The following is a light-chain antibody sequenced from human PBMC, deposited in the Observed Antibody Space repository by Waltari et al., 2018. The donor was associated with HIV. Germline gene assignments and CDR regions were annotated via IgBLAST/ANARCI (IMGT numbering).Light chain of an antibody. CDR1: TSNIGQNT. J-gene: IGLJ2*01. CDR2: SNN. Sequence: QSVLTQPPSASGTPGQWVTISCSGSTSNIGQNTVNWYQQFPGTAPKLLIYSNNQRPSGVPDRFSGSKSGTSASLAITGLQSEDDTDYYCAAWDDSLNAVVFGGGTKLTVL. CDR3: AAWDDSLNAVV. V-gene: IGLV1-44*01.